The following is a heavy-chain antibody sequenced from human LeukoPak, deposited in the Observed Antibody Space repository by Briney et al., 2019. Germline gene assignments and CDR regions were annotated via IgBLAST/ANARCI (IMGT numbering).Heavy chain of an antibody. Sequence: SETLSLTCAVYGGSFSGYYWSWIRQPPGKGLEWIGEINHSGSTNYNPSLKSRVTISVDTSKNQFSLKLSSVTAADTAVYYCARLEGAEAHWGQGTLVTVSS. CDR2: INHSGST. J-gene: IGHJ4*02. CDR3: ARLEGAEAH. D-gene: IGHD1-26*01. CDR1: GGSFSGYY. V-gene: IGHV4-34*01.